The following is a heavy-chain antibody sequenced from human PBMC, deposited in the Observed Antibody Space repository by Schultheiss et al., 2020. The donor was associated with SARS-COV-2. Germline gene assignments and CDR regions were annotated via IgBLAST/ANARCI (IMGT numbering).Heavy chain of an antibody. V-gene: IGHV3-7*01. CDR1: GFTFSSYW. Sequence: GGSLRLSCAASGFTFSSYWMSWVRQAPGKGLEWVANIKQDGSEKYYVDSVKGRFTISRDNAKNSLYLQMNSLRAEDTAVYYCARELGIDYYYYGMDVWGQGTTVTVSS. J-gene: IGHJ6*02. D-gene: IGHD7-27*01. CDR3: ARELGIDYYYYGMDV. CDR2: IKQDGSEK.